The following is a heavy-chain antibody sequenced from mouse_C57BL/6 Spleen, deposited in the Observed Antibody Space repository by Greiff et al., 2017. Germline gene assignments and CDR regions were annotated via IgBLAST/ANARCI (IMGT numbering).Heavy chain of an antibody. Sequence: QFQLKQPGAELVKPGASVKMSCKASGYTFTGYWITWVKQRPGQGLEWIGVINPGSGSTNYNEKFKGKATLTVDTSSSTAYMQLSSRTSEDSAVYYCARRGYGSSYGYAMDYWGQGTSVTVSS. D-gene: IGHD1-1*01. CDR3: ARRGYGSSYGYAMDY. V-gene: IGHV1-55*01. CDR1: GYTFTGYW. CDR2: INPGSGST. J-gene: IGHJ4*01.